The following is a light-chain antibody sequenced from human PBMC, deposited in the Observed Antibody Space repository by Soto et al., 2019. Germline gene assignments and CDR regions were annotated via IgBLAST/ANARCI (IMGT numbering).Light chain of an antibody. CDR3: QQFESSLLT. CDR2: GVS. CDR1: QSVTSTY. J-gene: IGKJ4*01. Sequence: EIVLTQSPGTLSLSPGERATLSCRASQSVTSTYLAWYQQKPGQAPRLLIYGVSSRASGIPDRFSGSGSGTDFTLTISRLEPEDFAVYYCQQFESSLLTFGGGTKVEIK. V-gene: IGKV3-20*01.